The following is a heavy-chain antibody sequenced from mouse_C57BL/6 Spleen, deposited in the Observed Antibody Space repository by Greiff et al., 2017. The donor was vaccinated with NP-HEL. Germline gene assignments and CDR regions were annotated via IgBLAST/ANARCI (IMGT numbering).Heavy chain of an antibody. CDR1: GFHFQNSS. Sequence: EVQLQQSVAELVRPGASVKLSCTASGFHFQNSSLPWLLPRPEPSLALIGRLYPATGNTKYAPKFQGKATITADTSSNTAYLQLSSLTSEDTAIYYCARISNYENYVDDWGKGTTRTVAS. D-gene: IGHD2-5*01. CDR2: LYPATGNT. J-gene: IGHJ2*01. CDR3: ARISNYENYVDD. V-gene: IGHV14-3*01.